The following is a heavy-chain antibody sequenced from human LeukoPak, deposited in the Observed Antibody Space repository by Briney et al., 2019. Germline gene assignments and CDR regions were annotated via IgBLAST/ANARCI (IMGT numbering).Heavy chain of an antibody. CDR1: GGSISSGSYY. D-gene: IGHD3-22*01. J-gene: IGHJ4*02. CDR3: ARGNIAWYYYDSSGYYDY. CDR2: IYYSGST. V-gene: IGHV4-61*10. Sequence: SETLSLTCTVSGGSISSGSYYWSWIRQPAGKGLEWIGYIYYSGSTNYNPSLKSRVTISVDTSKNQFSLKLSSVTAADTAVYYCARGNIAWYYYDSSGYYDYWGQGTLVTVSS.